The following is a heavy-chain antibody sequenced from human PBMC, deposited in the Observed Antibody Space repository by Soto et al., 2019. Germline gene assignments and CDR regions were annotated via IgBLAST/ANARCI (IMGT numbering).Heavy chain of an antibody. CDR3: ARVAYYYGSGSYYNEYYFDY. V-gene: IGHV1-18*01. D-gene: IGHD3-10*01. J-gene: IGHJ4*02. CDR1: GYTFTSYG. Sequence: ASVKVSCKASGYTFTSYGISWVRQAPGQGLEWMGWISAYNGNTNYAQKLQGRVTMTTDTSTSIAYMELRSLRSDDTAVYYCARVAYYYGSGSYYNEYYFDYWGQGTLVTVSS. CDR2: ISAYNGNT.